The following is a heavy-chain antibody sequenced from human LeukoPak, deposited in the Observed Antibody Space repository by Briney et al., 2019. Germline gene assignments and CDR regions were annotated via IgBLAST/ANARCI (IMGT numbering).Heavy chain of an antibody. J-gene: IGHJ3*02. V-gene: IGHV4-34*01. CDR2: IKHSGST. D-gene: IGHD3-22*01. CDR3: ERVGMIVVPLDAFDI. CDR1: GGSFSGYY. Sequence: SETLSLTCAVYGGSFSGYYWSWIRQPPGKGREWSGEIKHSGSTNYNPSLKSRVNIAVDTSKNQFSLKLSSVTAADTAVYYCERVGMIVVPLDAFDIWGQGTMVTVSS.